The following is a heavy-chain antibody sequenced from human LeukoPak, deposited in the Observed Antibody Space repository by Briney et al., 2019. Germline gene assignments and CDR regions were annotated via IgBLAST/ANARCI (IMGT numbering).Heavy chain of an antibody. CDR3: ARDTSGIVGATSDAFDI. CDR1: GGSISSYY. D-gene: IGHD1-26*01. CDR2: IYYSGST. J-gene: IGHJ3*02. Sequence: SETLSLTCTVSGGSISSYYWSWIRQPPGKGLEWIGYIYYSGSTNYNPSLKSRVTISVDTSKNQFSLKLSSVTAADTAVCYCARDTSGIVGATSDAFDIWGQGTMVTVSS. V-gene: IGHV4-59*01.